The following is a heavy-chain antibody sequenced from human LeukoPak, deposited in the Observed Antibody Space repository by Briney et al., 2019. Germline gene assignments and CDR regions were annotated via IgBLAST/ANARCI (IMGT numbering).Heavy chain of an antibody. J-gene: IGHJ3*02. CDR1: GYSFNDYW. D-gene: IGHD6-19*01. V-gene: IGHV5-51*01. Sequence: GESLKISCKGSGYSFNDYWLGWVRQMPGKGLEWMGIFYPDDSDTRYSPSFQGHVTISADKSLSTAYLHWSSLRASDTAMYYCARWQGGSGWYDAFDIWGQGTMVTVSS. CDR2: FYPDDSDT. CDR3: ARWQGGSGWYDAFDI.